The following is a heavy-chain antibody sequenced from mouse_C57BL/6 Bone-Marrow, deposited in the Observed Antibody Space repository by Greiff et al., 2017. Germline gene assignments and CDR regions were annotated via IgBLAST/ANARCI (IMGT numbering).Heavy chain of an antibody. CDR2: ISDGGSYT. J-gene: IGHJ2*01. CDR3: ARVNYGLDY. V-gene: IGHV5-4*03. D-gene: IGHD1-1*01. CDR1: GFTFSSYA. Sequence: EVKVVESGGGLVKPGGSLKLSCAASGFTFSSYAMSWVRQTPEKRLEWVATISDGGSYTYYPDNVKGRFTISRDNAKNNLYLQMSHLKSEDTAMYYCARVNYGLDYWGQGTTRTVSS.